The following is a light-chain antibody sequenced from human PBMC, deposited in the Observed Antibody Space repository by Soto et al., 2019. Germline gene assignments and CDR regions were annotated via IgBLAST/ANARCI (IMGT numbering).Light chain of an antibody. CDR1: QSLXHW. CDR2: AQS. CDR3: QHYKMYATWT. Sequence: IQMTQSPATLSASVGDSVTITCRASQSLXHWLVWYQMKPGKAPKLLNXAQSSLQSGVPSRLTGSGSGKEFTLTISSLQPDDFATYYCQHYKMYATWTFGQGTKVDIK. J-gene: IGKJ1*01. V-gene: IGKV1-5*01.